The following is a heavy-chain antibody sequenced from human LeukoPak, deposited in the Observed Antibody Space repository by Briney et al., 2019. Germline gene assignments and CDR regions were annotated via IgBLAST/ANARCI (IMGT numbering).Heavy chain of an antibody. J-gene: IGHJ4*02. CDR2: INHSGST. D-gene: IGHD6-19*01. CDR3: ARVYSSGWLDY. V-gene: IGHV4-34*01. Sequence: SQTLSLTCAVYGGSFSDYYWSWIRQSPGKGLEWIGEINHSGSTNYNPSLKSRVTISVDTSKNQFSLKLSSVTAADTAVYYCARVYSSGWLDYWGQGTLVTVSS. CDR1: GGSFSDYY.